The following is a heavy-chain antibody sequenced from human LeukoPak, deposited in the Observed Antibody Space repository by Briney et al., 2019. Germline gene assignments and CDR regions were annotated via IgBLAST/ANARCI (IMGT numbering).Heavy chain of an antibody. CDR1: GDSISSYY. CDR2: IYYSGST. D-gene: IGHD1-26*01. V-gene: IGHV4-59*01. Sequence: SETLSLTCAVSGDSISSYYWSWIRQPPGKSLECNGYIYYSGSTNYNPSLKSRVTISVDTSKNQFSLKLSSVTAADTAVYYCARWVVGATRYYYGMDVWGQGTTVTVSS. CDR3: ARWVVGATRYYYGMDV. J-gene: IGHJ6*02.